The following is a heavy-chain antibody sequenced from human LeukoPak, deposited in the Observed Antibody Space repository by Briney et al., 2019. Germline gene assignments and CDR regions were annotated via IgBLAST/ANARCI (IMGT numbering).Heavy chain of an antibody. Sequence: SETLSLTCTVSGYSISSSDYWGWIRQPPGKGLEWIGSIYNRGTNHYNPSLKSRVTISVDTSKKQFSLKLSSVTAADTAMYYCARAPVGYSYGLRHIYHMDVWGKGITVTISS. D-gene: IGHD5-18*01. V-gene: IGHV4-38-2*02. CDR3: ARAPVGYSYGLRHIYHMDV. CDR1: GYSISSSDY. J-gene: IGHJ6*03. CDR2: IYNRGTN.